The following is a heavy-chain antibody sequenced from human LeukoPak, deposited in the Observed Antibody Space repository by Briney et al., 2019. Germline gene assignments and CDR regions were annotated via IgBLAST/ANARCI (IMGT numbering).Heavy chain of an antibody. CDR3: TRRGQGFDY. J-gene: IGHJ4*02. V-gene: IGHV3-9*01. Sequence: GGSLRLSCVVSGFSFDEYTMHWVRQTPGKALEWVSGISSDSRSVGTADSLKGRYIISRDNAKSTLYLQMNSLGPEDTAVYYCTRRGQGFDYWGQGTLVTVSS. CDR2: ISSDSRSV. D-gene: IGHD3-10*01. CDR1: GFSFDEYT.